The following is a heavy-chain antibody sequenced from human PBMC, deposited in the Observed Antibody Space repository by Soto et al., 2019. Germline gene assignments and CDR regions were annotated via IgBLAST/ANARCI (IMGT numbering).Heavy chain of an antibody. CDR3: ARALSSAAGLYFDF. CDR1: GGSISSYY. J-gene: IGHJ4*02. V-gene: IGHV4-4*07. CDR2: IHTTDGT. D-gene: IGHD6-13*01. Sequence: PSETLSLTCTVSGGSISSYYWSWIRQPAGKGMEWIGRIHTTDGTNYNPSLKSRVTMSIDTSNNQFSLKLSSLTVADTAVYYCARALSSAAGLYFDFWGQGTLVTVSS.